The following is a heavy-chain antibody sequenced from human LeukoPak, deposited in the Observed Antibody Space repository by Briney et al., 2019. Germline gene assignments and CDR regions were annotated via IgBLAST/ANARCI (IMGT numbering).Heavy chain of an antibody. CDR1: GFTFSGSA. D-gene: IGHD5-12*01. CDR3: TRPGGGSDLDV. CDR2: IRSKANSYAT. J-gene: IGHJ6*04. Sequence: GGSLRLSCAASGFTFSGSAMHWVRQASGKGLEWVGRIRSKANSYATAYAASVKGRSTISRDDSKNTAYLQMNSLKTEDTAVYYYTRPGGGSDLDVWGKGTTVTVSS. V-gene: IGHV3-73*01.